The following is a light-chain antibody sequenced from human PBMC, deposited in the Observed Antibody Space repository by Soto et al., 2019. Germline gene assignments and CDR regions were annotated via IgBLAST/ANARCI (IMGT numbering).Light chain of an antibody. CDR1: QSVSNNY. V-gene: IGKV3-20*01. J-gene: IGKJ1*01. CDR2: GAS. Sequence: EIVLTQSPGTLSLSPGERANLSCRSSQSVSNNYLAWYQQKPGQAPRLLIYGASNRATGIPDRFSGSVSGTDFTLTISRLEPEDFAVYYCQQYGSSPRTFGQGTKVDIK. CDR3: QQYGSSPRT.